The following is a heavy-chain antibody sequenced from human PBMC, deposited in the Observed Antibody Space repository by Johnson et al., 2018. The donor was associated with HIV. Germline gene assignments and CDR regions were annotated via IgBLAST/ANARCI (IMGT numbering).Heavy chain of an antibody. CDR2: ISWNSGST. V-gene: IGHV3-9*01. CDR1: GFTFDDYV. Sequence: VQLVESGGGLVQPGRSLRLSCAASGFTFDDYVMHWVRQAPGKGLEWVSGISWNSGSTYYADSVKGRFTISRDNSKNTLYLQMNSLRAEDTAVYYCAREMAATNAWALDIWGQGTMVTVSS. D-gene: IGHD5-24*01. J-gene: IGHJ3*02. CDR3: AREMAATNAWALDI.